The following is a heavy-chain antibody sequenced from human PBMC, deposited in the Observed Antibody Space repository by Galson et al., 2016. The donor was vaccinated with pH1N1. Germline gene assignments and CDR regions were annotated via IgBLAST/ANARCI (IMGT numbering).Heavy chain of an antibody. Sequence: SVKVSCKASGYSFTSYGITWVRQAPGQGLEWMGWTSAFNGDTKHAQTFQDRVTLTIDTSTSTAYMELRSLRSDDTAVYYCARDLYSGYLLPTYYYYVMDVWGQGTTVTVSS. J-gene: IGHJ6*02. CDR1: GYSFTSYG. CDR3: ARDLYSGYLLPTYYYYVMDV. V-gene: IGHV1-18*01. CDR2: TSAFNGDT. D-gene: IGHD1-26*01.